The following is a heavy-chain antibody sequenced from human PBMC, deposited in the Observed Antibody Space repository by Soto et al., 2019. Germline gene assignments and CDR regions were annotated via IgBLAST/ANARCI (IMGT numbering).Heavy chain of an antibody. D-gene: IGHD6-19*01. CDR2: ISGSGGSI. CDR1: GFTFSSYA. J-gene: IGHJ4*02. CDR3: SKTTTARIAVAPRGLFDY. Sequence: EVQLLESGGGLVQPGGSLRLSCAASGFTFSSYAMNWVRQAPGKGLEWVSAISGSGGSIYYADSVKGRFTISRDNSKNMLFLQMNSLRAEDTAVYYCSKTTTARIAVAPRGLFDYWGQGNLVTVSS. V-gene: IGHV3-23*01.